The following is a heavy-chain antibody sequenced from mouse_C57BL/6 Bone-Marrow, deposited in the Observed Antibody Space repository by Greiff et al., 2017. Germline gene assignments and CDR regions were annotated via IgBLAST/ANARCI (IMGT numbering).Heavy chain of an antibody. D-gene: IGHD2-2*01. J-gene: IGHJ2*01. CDR1: GFSLTSYG. CDR3: AKNNGYDLDY. V-gene: IGHV2-5*01. CDR2: IWRGGST. Sequence: VQVVESGPGLVQPSQSLFITCTVSGFSLTSYGVHWVRQSPGKGLEWLGVIWRGGSTDYNAAFMSRLSITKDNSKCQVFFNMNSLQADDTAIYYSAKNNGYDLDYWGQGTALTVSS.